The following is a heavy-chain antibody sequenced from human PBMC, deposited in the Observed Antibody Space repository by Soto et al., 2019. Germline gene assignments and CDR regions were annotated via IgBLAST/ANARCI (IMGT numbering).Heavy chain of an antibody. CDR1: GDSISSGDYY. D-gene: IGHD4-17*01. V-gene: IGHV4-30-4*01. CDR3: ARDRTGDYAFNY. CDR2: ISYSGST. Sequence: QVQLQESGPGLVKPSQTLSLTCTVSGDSISSGDYYWSWIRQPPGKGLEWIGYISYSGSTYYNPSLTSRVTISVATSKTQFSLRLISVTAADTAVYYCARDRTGDYAFNYWGQGTLVTVSS. J-gene: IGHJ4*02.